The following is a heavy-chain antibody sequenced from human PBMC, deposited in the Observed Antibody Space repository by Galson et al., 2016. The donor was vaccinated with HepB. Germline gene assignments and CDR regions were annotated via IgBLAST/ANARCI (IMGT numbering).Heavy chain of an antibody. CDR2: IFSGGTT. V-gene: IGHV3-66*01. D-gene: IGHD5-12*01. CDR3: ARDSGYNEHGGFDN. Sequence: LRLSCAASGFSVSTTYMAWVRQSPGKGLESVSAIFSGGTTFYADSLMGRFTISRGSSSNTLYLQMRSLRAEDTAVYYCARDSGYNEHGGFDNWGQGTLVTVSS. CDR1: GFSVSTTY. J-gene: IGHJ4*02.